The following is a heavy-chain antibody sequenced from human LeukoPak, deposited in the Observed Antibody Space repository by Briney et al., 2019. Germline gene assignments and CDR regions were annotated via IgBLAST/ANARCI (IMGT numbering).Heavy chain of an antibody. D-gene: IGHD5-24*01. CDR2: ISSSSSYI. CDR1: GFTFSSYS. J-gene: IGHJ4*02. CDR3: ARDPIDGYNLIGVDY. V-gene: IGHV3-21*01. Sequence: GGSLRLSCAASGFTFSSYSMNWVRQATGNGLEWVSAISSSSSYIYYADPVKGRFTISRDNAKNSLYLQMNSLRAEDTAVYYCARDPIDGYNLIGVDYWGQGTLVTVSS.